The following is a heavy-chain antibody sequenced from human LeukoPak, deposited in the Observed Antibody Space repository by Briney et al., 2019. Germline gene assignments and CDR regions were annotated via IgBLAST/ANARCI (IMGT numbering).Heavy chain of an antibody. V-gene: IGHV3-23*01. CDR1: GFTFSTYA. J-gene: IGHJ6*02. CDR3: AKDRASSRYNGLDV. D-gene: IGHD5-18*01. Sequence: GGSLRLSCAASGFTFSTYAMSWVRQAPGKGLEWVSAISGNSGTTNYADSVKGRFTISRDNSKNTVYLQMNSLRVKDTARYYCAKDRASSRYNGLDVWGQGTTVTVSS. CDR2: ISGNSGTT.